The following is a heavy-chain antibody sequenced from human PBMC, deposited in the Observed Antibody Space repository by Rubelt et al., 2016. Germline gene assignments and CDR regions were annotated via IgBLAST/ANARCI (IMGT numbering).Heavy chain of an antibody. CDR3: ARPYVLGAATDNYYYYYGMDV. CDR2: IKQDGSEK. V-gene: IGHV3-7*01. Sequence: NIKQDGSEKSYVDSVKGRFTISRENAKNSLYLQMNRLRVEDTAMYYCARPYVLGAATDNYYYYYGMDVWGQGTTVTVSS. D-gene: IGHD4/OR15-4a*01. J-gene: IGHJ6*02.